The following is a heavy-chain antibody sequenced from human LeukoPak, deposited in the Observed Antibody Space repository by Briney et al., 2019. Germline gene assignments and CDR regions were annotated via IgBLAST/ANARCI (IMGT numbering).Heavy chain of an antibody. Sequence: SETLSLTCAVSGGSISSSNWWSWVRQPPGKGLEWIGEIYHSGSTNYNPSLKSRVTISVDKSKNQFSLKLSSVTAADTAVYYCARDFTGGPYDIQNWFDPWGQGTLVTVSS. D-gene: IGHD3-9*01. V-gene: IGHV4-4*02. J-gene: IGHJ5*02. CDR2: IYHSGST. CDR1: GGSISSSNW. CDR3: ARDFTGGPYDIQNWFDP.